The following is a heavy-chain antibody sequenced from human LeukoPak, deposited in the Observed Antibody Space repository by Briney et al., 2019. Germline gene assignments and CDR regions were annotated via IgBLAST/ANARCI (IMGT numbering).Heavy chain of an antibody. CDR1: GFTFSSYA. CDR2: ISGSGGST. V-gene: IGHV3-23*01. J-gene: IGHJ6*03. D-gene: IGHD3-22*01. Sequence: GGSLRLSCAASGFTFSSYAMSWVRQAPGKGLEWVSAISGSGGSTYYADSVKGRFTISRDNAKNSLYLQMNSLRAEDTAVYYCAREHYDSSGYYYGYYYYYMDVWGKGTTVTISS. CDR3: AREHYDSSGYYYGYYYYYMDV.